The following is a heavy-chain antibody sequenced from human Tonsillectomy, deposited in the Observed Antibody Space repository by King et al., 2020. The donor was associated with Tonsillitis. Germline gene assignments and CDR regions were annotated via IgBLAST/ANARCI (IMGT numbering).Heavy chain of an antibody. CDR3: AKDRAYSVYDSDSGLDF. J-gene: IGHJ4*02. V-gene: IGHV3-23*04. CDR1: GFTFSNYD. Sequence: VQLVESGGGLVQPGGSLRLSCAASGFTFSNYDMTWVRQAPGKGLEWVSAISSSGGTTYYADSVKGRFTISRDNSQNTLHLQMNSLRADDTAVYYCAKDRAYSVYDSDSGLDFWGQGTLVTVSS. CDR2: ISSSGGTT. D-gene: IGHD5/OR15-5a*01.